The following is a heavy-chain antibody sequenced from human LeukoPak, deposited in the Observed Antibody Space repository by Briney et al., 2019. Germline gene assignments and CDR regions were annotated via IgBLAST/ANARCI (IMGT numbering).Heavy chain of an antibody. CDR3: ARSHIAVAVSHFDY. J-gene: IGHJ4*02. D-gene: IGHD6-19*01. V-gene: IGHV4-38-2*02. CDR2: IYHSGST. Sequence: SETLSLTCTVSGGSISSGYYWGWIRQPPGKGLEWIGSIYHSGSTYYNPSLKSRVTISVDTSKNQFSLKLSSVTAADTAVYYCARSHIAVAVSHFDYWGQGTLVTVSS. CDR1: GGSISSGYY.